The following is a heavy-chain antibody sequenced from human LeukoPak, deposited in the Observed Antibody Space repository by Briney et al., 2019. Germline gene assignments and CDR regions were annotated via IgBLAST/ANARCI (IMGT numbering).Heavy chain of an antibody. CDR1: GFTFSSYW. CDR3: ARVPYDHHKRVQNYYCYYSMDV. J-gene: IGHJ6*02. Sequence: GGSLRLSCAASGFTFSSYWMTWVRQTLGKGLDWVANIKQDGSDKYYVDSVKGRFTISRDNAKNSLYLQMNSLRAEDTAVYYCARVPYDHHKRVQNYYCYYSMDVWGHGTTVTVSS. CDR2: IKQDGSDK. V-gene: IGHV3-7*05. D-gene: IGHD3-22*01.